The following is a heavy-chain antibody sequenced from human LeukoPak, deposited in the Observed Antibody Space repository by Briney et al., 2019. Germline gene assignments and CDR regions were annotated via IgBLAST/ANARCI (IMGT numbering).Heavy chain of an antibody. J-gene: IGHJ4*02. CDR2: ISSSGSTI. Sequence: GGSLRLSCAASGFTFSSYEMNWVRQAPGKGLEWVSYISSSGSTIYYADSVKGRFTISRDNAKNSLYLQMNSLRAEDTAVYYCAREGLYYFDYWGQGTLVTVSS. CDR3: AREGLYYFDY. V-gene: IGHV3-48*03. CDR1: GFTFSSYE.